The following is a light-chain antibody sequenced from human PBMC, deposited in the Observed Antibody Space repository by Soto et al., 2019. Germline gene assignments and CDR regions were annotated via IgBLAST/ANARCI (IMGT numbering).Light chain of an antibody. V-gene: IGLV1-40*01. Sequence: QLVLTQPPSVSGAPGQRVTISCTGSSSNIGAGYDVYWFQQFPGTAPKLLIYGNSNRPSGVPDRFSGSKSGTSASLAITGLQAEDEADYYCQSYDSSLRGVFGGGTKVTVL. CDR3: QSYDSSLRGV. J-gene: IGLJ2*01. CDR2: GNS. CDR1: SSNIGAGYD.